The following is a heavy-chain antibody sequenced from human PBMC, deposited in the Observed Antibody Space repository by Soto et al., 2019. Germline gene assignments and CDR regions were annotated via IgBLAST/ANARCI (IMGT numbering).Heavy chain of an antibody. CDR3: ASTEGYSGFDYRPSYYHYGMDF. CDR2: INPSGGST. V-gene: IGHV1-46*01. Sequence: ASVKVSCKASGYTFTSYYMHWVRQAPGQGLEWMGIINPSGGSTSYAQKFQGRVTMTRDTSTSTVYMELSSLRSEDTAVYYCASTEGYSGFDYRPSYYHYGMDFWGPGTTVTVSS. J-gene: IGHJ6*02. D-gene: IGHD5-12*01. CDR1: GYTFTSYY.